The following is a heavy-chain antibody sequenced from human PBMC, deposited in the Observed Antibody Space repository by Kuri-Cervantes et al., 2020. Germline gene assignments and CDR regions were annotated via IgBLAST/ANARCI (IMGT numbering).Heavy chain of an antibody. CDR3: AILVRGRIPTSDTGGY. D-gene: IGHD6-13*01. CDR1: GFTFSSYS. V-gene: IGHV3-21*01. J-gene: IGHJ4*02. CDR2: ISSSSSYI. Sequence: GGSLRLSCAASGFTFSSYSMNWVRQAPGKGLEWVSSISSSSSYIYYADSVKGRFTISRDNARNSLYLQMNSLRAEDTAIYYCAILVRGRIPTSDTGGYWGQGALVTVSS.